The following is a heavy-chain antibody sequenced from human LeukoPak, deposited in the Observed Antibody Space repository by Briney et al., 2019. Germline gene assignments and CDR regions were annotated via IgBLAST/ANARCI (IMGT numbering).Heavy chain of an antibody. CDR3: ARLHYSKDGISKPSMDF. CDR2: IYYTGTT. J-gene: IGHJ6*03. D-gene: IGHD4-11*01. CDR1: GGSITTYY. Sequence: SETLSLTRTVSGGSITTYYWSWIRQSPGKRLEWMRYIYYTGTTNYNPSLKSRVTISVDTSKIHFSLKVNSVADADTAVYYCARLHYSKDGISKPSMDFWGRGTTVTVSS. V-gene: IGHV4-59*08.